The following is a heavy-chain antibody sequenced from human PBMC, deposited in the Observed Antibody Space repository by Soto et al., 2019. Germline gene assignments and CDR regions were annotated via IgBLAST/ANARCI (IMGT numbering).Heavy chain of an antibody. CDR2: ISYGGGTT. V-gene: IGHV3-23*01. Sequence: EVPLLESGGGLVQPGGSLRLSCAASEFTFSNYAMSWVRQAPGKGLEWVSAISYGGGTTYYADSVKGRFTISRDNSXNXXYRQMNSLRAEDTAVYYCAKNPGYYYDSTGYHFDYWGQGTLVTVSS. J-gene: IGHJ4*02. CDR3: AKNPGYYYDSTGYHFDY. D-gene: IGHD3-22*01. CDR1: EFTFSNYA.